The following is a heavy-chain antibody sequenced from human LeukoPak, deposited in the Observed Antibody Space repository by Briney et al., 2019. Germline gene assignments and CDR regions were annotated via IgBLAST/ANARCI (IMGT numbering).Heavy chain of an antibody. CDR1: GFTFSSYS. V-gene: IGHV3-21*01. CDR3: ARETPAGGWFDP. D-gene: IGHD3-16*01. Sequence: GGSLRLSCAASGFTFSSYSMNWVRQAPGKGLEWVSSISSSSSYIYYADSVKGRFTISRDNAKNPLYLQMNSLRAEDTAVYYCARETPAGGWFDPWGQGTLVTVSS. J-gene: IGHJ5*02. CDR2: ISSSSSYI.